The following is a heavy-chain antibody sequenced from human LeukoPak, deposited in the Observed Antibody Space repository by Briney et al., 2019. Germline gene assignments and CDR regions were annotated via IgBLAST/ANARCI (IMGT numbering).Heavy chain of an antibody. CDR1: GYTFTSYY. CDR2: INPSGGST. Sequence: EASVKVSCKASGYTFTSYYMHWVRQAPGQGLEWMGIINPSGGSTSYAQKFQGRVTMTRDTSTSTVYMELSSLGSEDTAVYYCARDRTVGHDAFDIWGQGTMVTVSS. D-gene: IGHD2-2*01. J-gene: IGHJ3*02. V-gene: IGHV1-46*01. CDR3: ARDRTVGHDAFDI.